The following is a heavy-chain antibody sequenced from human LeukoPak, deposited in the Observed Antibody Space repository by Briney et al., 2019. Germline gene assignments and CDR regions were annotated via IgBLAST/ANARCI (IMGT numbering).Heavy chain of an antibody. D-gene: IGHD1-26*01. J-gene: IGHJ4*02. V-gene: IGHV1-69*15. Sequence: SVKVSCKASGCTFSSYAISSVRRAPGQGLEWMGRIIPIFGTANSAQKFQGRVTITADESTRPACMELSSLRSGDTAVYYCARGGPVGASLAYWGQGPLVTVSS. CDR1: GCTFSSYA. CDR3: ARGGPVGASLAY. CDR2: IIPIFGTA.